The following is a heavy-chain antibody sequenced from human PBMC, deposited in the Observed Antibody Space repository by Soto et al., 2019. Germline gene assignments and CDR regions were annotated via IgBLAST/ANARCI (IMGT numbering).Heavy chain of an antibody. D-gene: IGHD6-13*01. J-gene: IGHJ5*02. Sequence: GASVKVSCKASGGTFSSYAISWVRQAPGQGLEWMGGIIPIFGTANYAQKFQGRVTITADESTSTAYMELSSLRSEDTAVYYCARVRPPRVPKDDCFGAAGCNWFDPWGQGTLVTVSS. V-gene: IGHV1-69*13. CDR1: GGTFSSYA. CDR3: ARVRPPRVPKDDCFGAAGCNWFDP. CDR2: IIPIFGTA.